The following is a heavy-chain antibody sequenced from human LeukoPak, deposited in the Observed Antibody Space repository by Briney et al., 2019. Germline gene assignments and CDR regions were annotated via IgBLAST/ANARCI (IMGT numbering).Heavy chain of an antibody. CDR3: AREFYCTSASCHDY. CDR1: GFTFSSYW. D-gene: IGHD2-2*01. J-gene: IGHJ4*02. CDR2: INSDGSST. V-gene: IGHV3-74*01. Sequence: GGSLRLSCAASGFTFSSYWMHWVRQAPGKELVWVSRINSDGSSTTYADSVKGRFAISRDNAKNTLYLQMNSLKAEDTAVYYCAREFYCTSASCHDYWGQGTLVTVSS.